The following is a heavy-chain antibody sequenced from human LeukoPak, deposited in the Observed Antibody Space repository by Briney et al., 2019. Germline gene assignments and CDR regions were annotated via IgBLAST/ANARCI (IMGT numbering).Heavy chain of an antibody. CDR1: GGTFSSYA. J-gene: IGHJ4*02. CDR2: IIPIFGTA. V-gene: IGHV1-69*05. CDR3: ARTYGGNSDIDY. Sequence: SVKVSCKASGGTFSSYAISWVRQAPGQGLEWMGGIIPIFGTANYAQKFQGRVTITTDESTSTAYMELSSLRSEDTAVYYCARTYGGNSDIDYWGQGTLVTVSS. D-gene: IGHD4-23*01.